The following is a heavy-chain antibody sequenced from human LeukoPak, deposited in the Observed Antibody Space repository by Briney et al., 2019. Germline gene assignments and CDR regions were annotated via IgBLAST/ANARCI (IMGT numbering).Heavy chain of an antibody. Sequence: GSSVKVSCKASGGTFSSYAISWVRQAPGQGLEWMGGIIPIFGTANYAQKFQGRVTITTDESTSTAYMELSSLRSEDTAVYYCARSGGSTYYDSSGYLPYNWFDPRGQGTLVTVSS. D-gene: IGHD3-22*01. CDR3: ARSGGSTYYDSSGYLPYNWFDP. J-gene: IGHJ5*02. V-gene: IGHV1-69*05. CDR2: IIPIFGTA. CDR1: GGTFSSYA.